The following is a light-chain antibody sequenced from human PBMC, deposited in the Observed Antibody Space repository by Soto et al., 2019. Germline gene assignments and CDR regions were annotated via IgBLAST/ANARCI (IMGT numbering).Light chain of an antibody. Sequence: VMTQAPGILSVSPGERVTLSCRASQSVGSNLAWYQQKLGQAPRLLIYDTSTRATGVPPRFTGSGAGTDFTLTISSLLSEDFALYQCQQYSNWPRTFGQGTKLEIK. J-gene: IGKJ1*01. V-gene: IGKV3-15*01. CDR1: QSVGSN. CDR2: DTS. CDR3: QQYSNWPRT.